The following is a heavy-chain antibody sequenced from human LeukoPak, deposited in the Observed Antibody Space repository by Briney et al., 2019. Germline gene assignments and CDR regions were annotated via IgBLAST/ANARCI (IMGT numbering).Heavy chain of an antibody. CDR3: ARGQENYGYTFDY. J-gene: IGHJ4*02. Sequence: PGGPLRLSCAASGFTFSSYWMHWVRHAPGKGLVWVSRINSDGSSTSYADSVKGRFTISRDNAKNTLYLQMNSLRAEDTAVYCCARGQENYGYTFDYWGQGTLVTVSS. V-gene: IGHV3-74*01. CDR2: INSDGSST. D-gene: IGHD1-7*01. CDR1: GFTFSSYW.